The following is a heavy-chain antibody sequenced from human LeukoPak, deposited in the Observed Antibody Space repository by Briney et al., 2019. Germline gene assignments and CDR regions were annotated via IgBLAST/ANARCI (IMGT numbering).Heavy chain of an antibody. CDR2: IYYSGST. J-gene: IGHJ4*02. CDR1: GGSISSYY. D-gene: IGHD3-10*01. V-gene: IGHV4-59*01. CDR3: ARDRSYSRYYGSGSPFDY. Sequence: SETLSLTCTVSGGSISSYYWSWIRQPPGKGLEWIGYIYYSGSTNYNPSLKSRVTISVDTSKNQFSLKLSSVTAADTAVYYCARDRSYSRYYGSGSPFDYWGQGTLVTVSS.